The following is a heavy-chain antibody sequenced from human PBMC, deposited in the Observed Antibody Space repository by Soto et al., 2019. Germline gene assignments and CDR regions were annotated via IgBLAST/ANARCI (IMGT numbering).Heavy chain of an antibody. V-gene: IGHV4-4*02. Sequence: QVQLQESGPGLVKPSGTLSLTCVVSSGSISSSNWWSWVRQPPGEGLEWIGEICHSGSTNYNPSLKSRFPISVDKPKNQFSLTLSSVTAADTAVYHCARAGTLSSEKGSYDDYWGQGTLVTVSS. CDR2: ICHSGST. CDR3: ARAGTLSSEKGSYDDY. CDR1: SGSISSSNW. J-gene: IGHJ4*02. D-gene: IGHD3-16*01.